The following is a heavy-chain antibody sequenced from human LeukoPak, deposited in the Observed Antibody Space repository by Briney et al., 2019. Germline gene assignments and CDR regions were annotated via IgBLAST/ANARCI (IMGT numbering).Heavy chain of an antibody. CDR3: ARDLGGSSWYG. Sequence: SVRVSCTASGGTFSSYAISWGRQAPGQGLEWRGRIIPILGIANYAQKFQGRVTITADKSTSTAYMELSSLRSEDTAVYYCARDLGGSSWYGWGQGTLVTVSS. D-gene: IGHD6-13*01. CDR2: IIPILGIA. V-gene: IGHV1-69*04. CDR1: GGTFSSYA. J-gene: IGHJ4*02.